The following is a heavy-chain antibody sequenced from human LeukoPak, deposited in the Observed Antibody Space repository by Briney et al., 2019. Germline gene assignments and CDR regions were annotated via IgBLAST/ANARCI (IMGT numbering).Heavy chain of an antibody. V-gene: IGHV3-33*01. CDR3: ARGDPTVTTKQNLDY. Sequence: PGGSLRLSCAASGFSFRNYDMQWVRQAPGKGLEGVAVIWYDGSNKNYADSVKGRFTISRDNSKNTLYLQMNSLSVEDTAVYYCARGDPTVTTKQNLDYWGQGTLVTVSS. J-gene: IGHJ4*02. CDR1: GFSFRNYD. D-gene: IGHD4-17*01. CDR2: IWYDGSNK.